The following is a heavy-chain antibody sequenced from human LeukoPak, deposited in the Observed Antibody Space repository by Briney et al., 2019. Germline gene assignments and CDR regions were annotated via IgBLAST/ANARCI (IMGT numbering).Heavy chain of an antibody. CDR3: ASSPYYDFWSGYYIYFDY. J-gene: IGHJ4*02. Sequence: GGSLRLSCAASGFTFDDYGMSWVRQAPGKGLEWVSGINWNGGSTGYADSVKGRFTISRDNAKNSLYLQMNSLRAEDTAVYYCASSPYYDFWSGYYIYFDYWGQGTLVTVSS. D-gene: IGHD3-3*01. V-gene: IGHV3-20*04. CDR2: INWNGGST. CDR1: GFTFDDYG.